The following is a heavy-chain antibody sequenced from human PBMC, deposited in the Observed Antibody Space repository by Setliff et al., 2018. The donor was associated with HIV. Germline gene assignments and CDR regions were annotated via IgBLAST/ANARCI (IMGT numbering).Heavy chain of an antibody. D-gene: IGHD3-16*01. J-gene: IGHJ4*02. V-gene: IGHV4-61*09. Sequence: SETLSLTCTVSGDSITSGTYYWSWIRQPAGMRLEWIGHISTSGTTNYNPSLKSRVTISADTSKSQFSLKLTSVTAADTAAYFCARVPTDYVWGSFLSSGPYYFDFWGQGALVTVSS. CDR3: ARVPTDYVWGSFLSSGPYYFDF. CDR1: GDSITSGTYY. CDR2: ISTSGTT.